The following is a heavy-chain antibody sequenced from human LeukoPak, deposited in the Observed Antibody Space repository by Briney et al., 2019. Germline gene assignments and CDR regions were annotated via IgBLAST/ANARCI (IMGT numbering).Heavy chain of an antibody. CDR2: IKEDGSET. CDR3: EAYGSV. V-gene: IGHV3-7*03. J-gene: IGHJ4*02. Sequence: PGGSLRPSCAASGFTFSSYAMSWVRQAPGKGLEWVANIKEDGSETYYVDSVKGRFTISRDNDKNTLYLQMNSLRAEDTAVYYCEAYGSVWGQGTLVIVSS. CDR1: GFTFSSYA. D-gene: IGHD3-10*01.